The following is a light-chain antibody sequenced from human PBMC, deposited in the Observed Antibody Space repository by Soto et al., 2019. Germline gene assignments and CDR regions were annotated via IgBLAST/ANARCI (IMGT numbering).Light chain of an antibody. V-gene: IGKV3D-20*02. CDR1: QSVSSSY. CDR3: QQRSNWPWT. Sequence: EIALTQSPGSLSLSPGERATLSCRASQSVSSSYLAWYQQKPGQAPRLLIYEASNRATGIPARFSGSGSGTDFTLTISSLEPEDFAVYFCQQRSNWPWTFGQGTKVDIK. J-gene: IGKJ1*01. CDR2: EAS.